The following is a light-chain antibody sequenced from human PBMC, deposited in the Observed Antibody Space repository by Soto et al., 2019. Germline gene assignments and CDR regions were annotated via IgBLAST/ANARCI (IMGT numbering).Light chain of an antibody. CDR2: EAS. CDR3: QQFGSSLYT. CDR1: QSVSNMY. J-gene: IGKJ2*01. Sequence: EIVLTQSPGTLSLSPGERATLSCRASQSVSNMYLAWYQQKPGQAPRLLIYEASSRASGIPDRFSGSGSGTDFILTISRLEPEDSAVYYCQQFGSSLYTFGQGTKLEIK. V-gene: IGKV3-20*01.